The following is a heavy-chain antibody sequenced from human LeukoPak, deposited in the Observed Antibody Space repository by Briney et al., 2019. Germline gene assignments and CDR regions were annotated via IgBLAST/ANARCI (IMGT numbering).Heavy chain of an antibody. D-gene: IGHD2-15*01. Sequence: SETLSLTCTVSGGSISTSSYYWGWIRQPPGKGLEWIVSMSYSGHTYYNPSLKSRVTTSIDTSKNQLSLNLKSVTAADTAVYYCARDRDVDDFDSWGHGTLVTVSS. J-gene: IGHJ4*01. CDR3: ARDRDVDDFDS. V-gene: IGHV4-39*07. CDR1: GGSISTSSYY. CDR2: MSYSGHT.